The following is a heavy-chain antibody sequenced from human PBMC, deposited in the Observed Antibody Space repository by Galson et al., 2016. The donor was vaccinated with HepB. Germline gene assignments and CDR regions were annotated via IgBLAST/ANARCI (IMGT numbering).Heavy chain of an antibody. D-gene: IGHD5-24*01. J-gene: IGHJ4*02. CDR2: IYYSGST. Sequence: SETLSLTCTVSGGSISSSSYYWGWIRQPPGKGLEWIGSIYYSGSTYYNPSLKSRVTISVDTSKNQFSLKLSSVTAADTAVYYCARDQADGYNFVLLPDYWGQGTLVTVSS. CDR3: ARDQADGYNFVLLPDY. V-gene: IGHV4-39*07. CDR1: GGSISSSSYY.